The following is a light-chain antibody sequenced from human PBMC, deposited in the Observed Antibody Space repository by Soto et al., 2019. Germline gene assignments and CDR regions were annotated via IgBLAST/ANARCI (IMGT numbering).Light chain of an antibody. Sequence: QSVLTQPPSVSGAPGQRVTISCTGSGSNIGAGYDVHWYQQLPGTAPKLLIYGNSNRPSGVPDRFYGSKSGTSASLAITGLQAEDEADYYCQSYDSSLSGSYVFGTVTKLTVL. CDR3: QSYDSSLSGSYV. CDR1: GSNIGAGYD. CDR2: GNS. V-gene: IGLV1-40*01. J-gene: IGLJ1*01.